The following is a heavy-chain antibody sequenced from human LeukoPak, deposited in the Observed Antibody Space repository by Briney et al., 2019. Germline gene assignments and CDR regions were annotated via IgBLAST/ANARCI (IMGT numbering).Heavy chain of an antibody. J-gene: IGHJ4*02. D-gene: IGHD3-9*01. V-gene: IGHV3-23*01. CDR1: GFTFSNYA. CDR2: ITGSGTNT. Sequence: GASLRLPCVASGFTFSNYAMSWVRQAPGKGLEWVSAITGSGTNTYYADSLKGRFTISRDNSKNTVFLQMNSLRHEDTAIYYCVIWGDYDVLTGYYVPDYWGQGTLVTVSS. CDR3: VIWGDYDVLTGYYVPDY.